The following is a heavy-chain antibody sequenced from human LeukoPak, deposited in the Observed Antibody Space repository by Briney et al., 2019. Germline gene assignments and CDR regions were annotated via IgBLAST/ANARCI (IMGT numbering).Heavy chain of an antibody. V-gene: IGHV3-30*02. CDR1: GFTFSSYG. J-gene: IGHJ4*02. D-gene: IGHD3-10*01. Sequence: GGSLRLSCAVSGFTFSSYGMHWVRQAPGKGLEWVAFIRYDGSNKYYADSVKGRFTISRDNSKNTLYLQMNSLRAEDTAVYYCANAEVERMVRGVINLRRLDYWGQGTLVTVSS. CDR3: ANAEVERMVRGVINLRRLDY. CDR2: IRYDGSNK.